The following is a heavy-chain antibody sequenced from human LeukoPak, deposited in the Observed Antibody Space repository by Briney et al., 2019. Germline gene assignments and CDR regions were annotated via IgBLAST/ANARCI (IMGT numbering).Heavy chain of an antibody. D-gene: IGHD3-10*01. Sequence: GESLEISFKGSGYSFADSWIGWVRQMPGKGLEWMGLIYPGDSDTRYSPSFQGQVSISVDKSISTTFLQRSSLKASDTPMYYCARHYGRPYDDWGQGTLVSVSS. CDR2: IYPGDSDT. J-gene: IGHJ4*02. CDR1: GYSFADSW. V-gene: IGHV5-51*01. CDR3: ARHYGRPYDD.